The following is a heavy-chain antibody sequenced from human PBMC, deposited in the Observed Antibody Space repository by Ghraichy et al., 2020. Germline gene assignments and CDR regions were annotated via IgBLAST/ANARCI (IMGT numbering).Heavy chain of an antibody. CDR3: ARQQLWLRLGHYYGMDV. J-gene: IGHJ6*02. D-gene: IGHD5-18*01. CDR1: GGSISSSSYY. Sequence: ESLNISCTVSGGSISSSSYYWGWIRQPPGKGLEWIGSIYYSGSTYYNPSLKSRVTISVDTSKNQFSLKLSSVTAADTAVYYCARQQLWLRLGHYYGMDVWGQGTTVTVSS. CDR2: IYYSGST. V-gene: IGHV4-39*01.